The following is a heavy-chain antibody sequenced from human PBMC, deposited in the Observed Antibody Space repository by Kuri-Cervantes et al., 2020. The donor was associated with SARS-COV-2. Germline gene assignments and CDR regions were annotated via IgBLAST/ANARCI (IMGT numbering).Heavy chain of an antibody. V-gene: IGHV3-7*01. Sequence: GESLKISCAASGFTFSSYWMSWVRQAPGKGLEWVANIKQDGSEKYYVDSVKGRFTISRDNAKNTLYLQMNSLRAEDTAVYYCAKDKSVNFAKNYFDYWGQGTLVTVSS. CDR3: AKDKSVNFAKNYFDY. CDR1: GFTFSSYW. D-gene: IGHD3-9*01. CDR2: IKQDGSEK. J-gene: IGHJ4*02.